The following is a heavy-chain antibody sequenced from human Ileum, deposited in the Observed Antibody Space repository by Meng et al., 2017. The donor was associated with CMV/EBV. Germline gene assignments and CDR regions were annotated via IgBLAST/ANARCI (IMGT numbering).Heavy chain of an antibody. J-gene: IGHJ4*02. Sequence: VRLQGSGPGLVKPSDTLSLTHTVSADSFTGYHWTWIRQPPGKGPEWIGEINYRGSIHYNPSLESRVTISLDMSTNQLSLKLNSVTAADTAVYYCVRGNWVSDFWGQGTLVTVSS. D-gene: IGHD7-27*01. CDR2: INYRGSI. CDR3: VRGNWVSDF. V-gene: IGHV4-34*01. CDR1: ADSFTGYH.